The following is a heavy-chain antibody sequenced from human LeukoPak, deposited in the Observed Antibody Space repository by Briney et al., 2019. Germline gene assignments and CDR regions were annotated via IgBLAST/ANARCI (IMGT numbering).Heavy chain of an antibody. CDR2: IYYDGSYK. CDR3: ASLQYY. V-gene: IGHV3-33*01. CDR1: GFTFSSYV. Sequence: GGSLRLSCAASGFTFSSYVMHWVRQAPGKGLEWVAVIYYDGSYKHYADSMKGRFTISRDNSKNTLFLQMNSLRAEDTAVYYCASLQYYWGQGTLVTVSS. J-gene: IGHJ4*02.